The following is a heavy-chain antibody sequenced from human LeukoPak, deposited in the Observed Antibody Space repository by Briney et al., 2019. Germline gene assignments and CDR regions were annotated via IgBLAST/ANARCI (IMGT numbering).Heavy chain of an antibody. J-gene: IGHJ5*02. CDR2: IYYSGST. Sequence: PSETLSLTCTVSGGSISSGDYYWSWLRQPPGMGLEWIGNIYYSGSTYYNPSLKSRVSISVDTSKNQFSLALYSVTAADTAFYYYARGKVFDPWGQGTLVTVSS. V-gene: IGHV4-30-4*08. CDR3: ARGKVFDP. CDR1: GGSISSGDYY.